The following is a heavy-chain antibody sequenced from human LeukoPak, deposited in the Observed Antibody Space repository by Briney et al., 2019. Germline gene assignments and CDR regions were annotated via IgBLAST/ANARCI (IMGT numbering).Heavy chain of an antibody. CDR2: ISTYNGNT. CDR1: GYTFTSYG. J-gene: IGHJ5*02. CDR3: ATELDCSSTSCAPSNWFDP. V-gene: IGHV1-18*01. D-gene: IGHD2-2*01. Sequence: EASVKVSCKASGYTFTSYGISWVRQAPGQGLEWMGWISTYNGNTNYAQKLQGRVTMTTDTSTSTAYMELRSLRSDDTAVYYCATELDCSSTSCAPSNWFDPWGQGTLVTVSS.